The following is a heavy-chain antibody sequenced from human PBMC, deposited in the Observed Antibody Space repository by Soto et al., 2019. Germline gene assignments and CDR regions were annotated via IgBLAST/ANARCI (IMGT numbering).Heavy chain of an antibody. V-gene: IGHV4-59*01. CDR1: GGSISSYY. Sequence: SETLSLTCTVSGGSISSYYWSWIRQPPGKGLEWIGYIYYSGSTNYNPSLKSRVTISVDTSKNQFSLKLSSVTAADTAVYYCAREKGQQLVRGYYYYGMDFWGQRPMVTVS. J-gene: IGHJ6*02. D-gene: IGHD6-13*01. CDR2: IYYSGST. CDR3: AREKGQQLVRGYYYYGMDF.